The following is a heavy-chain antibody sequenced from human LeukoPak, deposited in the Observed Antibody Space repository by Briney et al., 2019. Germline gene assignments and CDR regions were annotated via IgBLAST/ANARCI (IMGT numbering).Heavy chain of an antibody. Sequence: SVKVSCKASGGTFSSYAISWVRQAPGQGLEWMGGIIPIFGTANYAQKFQGRVTITADESTSTAYMELSSLRSEDTAVYYCARAPNCGGDCDYWGQGTLVTVSS. J-gene: IGHJ4*02. V-gene: IGHV1-69*13. CDR2: IIPIFGTA. CDR3: ARAPNCGGDCDY. CDR1: GGTFSSYA. D-gene: IGHD2-21*01.